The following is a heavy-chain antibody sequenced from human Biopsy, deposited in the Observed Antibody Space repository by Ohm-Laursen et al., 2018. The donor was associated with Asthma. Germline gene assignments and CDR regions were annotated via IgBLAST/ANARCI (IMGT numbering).Heavy chain of an antibody. J-gene: IGHJ6*02. D-gene: IGHD5-12*01. CDR1: GDSFSNYA. Sequence: ASSVKVSCNASGDSFSNYAISWVRQAPGQGLEWMGGLIPVLGTPDHAQMFEGRVTITADESTSTAYMEPSSLSSEDTAVYYCARGYSGSDRIVYYYSGLEVWGQGTTVTVSS. V-gene: IGHV1-69*01. CDR3: ARGYSGSDRIVYYYSGLEV. CDR2: LIPVLGTP.